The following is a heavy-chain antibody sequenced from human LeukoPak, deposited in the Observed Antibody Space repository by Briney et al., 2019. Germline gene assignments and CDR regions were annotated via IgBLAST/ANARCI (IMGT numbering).Heavy chain of an antibody. J-gene: IGHJ4*02. CDR3: ARDRPTWPIDY. CDR2: ISSNGGST. Sequence: GGSLRLSCAASGFTFSSYAMHWVRQAPGKGLEYVSAISSNGGSTYYANSVKGRFTISRDNSKNTLYLQMGSLRAEDTAVYYCARDRPTWPIDYWGQGTLVTVSS. CDR1: GFTFSSYA. V-gene: IGHV3-64*01. D-gene: IGHD5-12*01.